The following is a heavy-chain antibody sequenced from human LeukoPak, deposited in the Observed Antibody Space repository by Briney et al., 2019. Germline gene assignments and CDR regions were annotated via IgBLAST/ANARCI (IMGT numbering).Heavy chain of an antibody. J-gene: IGHJ3*02. V-gene: IGHV3-48*03. CDR2: TSSSGSTI. CDR1: GFTFSSYE. Sequence: GGSLRLSCAASGFTFSSYEMNWVRQAPGKGLEWVSYTSSSGSTIYYAGSVKGRFTISRDNAKNSLYLQMNSLRAEDTAVYYCARVPGYCSGGSCPGAFDIWGQGTMVTVSS. D-gene: IGHD2-15*01. CDR3: ARVPGYCSGGSCPGAFDI.